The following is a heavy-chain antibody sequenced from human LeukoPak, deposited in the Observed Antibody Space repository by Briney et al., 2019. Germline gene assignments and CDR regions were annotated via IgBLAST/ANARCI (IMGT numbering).Heavy chain of an antibody. CDR3: ARAKITAADIDRPFDP. CDR1: GGSISSSSYY. CDR2: IYYSGST. D-gene: IGHD6-13*01. Sequence: SETLSFTCTVSGGSISSSSYYWGWIRQPPGKGLEWIGYIYYSGSTNYNPSLKSRVTISVDTSKNQFSLKLSSVTAADTALYYCARAKITAADIDRPFDPWGQGTLVTVSS. J-gene: IGHJ5*02. V-gene: IGHV4-61*05.